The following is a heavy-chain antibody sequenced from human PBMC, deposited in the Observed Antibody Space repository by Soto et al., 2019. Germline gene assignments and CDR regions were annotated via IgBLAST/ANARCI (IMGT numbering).Heavy chain of an antibody. J-gene: IGHJ5*02. V-gene: IGHV1-69*02. CDR3: ARFKLGDDS. D-gene: IGHD5-12*01. CDR2: LIPILGLA. Sequence: QVQLVQSGAEVRKPGSSVKVSCQASGGTFSNSTVTWVRQAPGQGLEWMGRLIPILGLANYAQKFRGRLTITADKSTTTAYMELRSLRSEDTAIYCCARFKLGDDSWGQGTLVTVSS. CDR1: GGTFSNST.